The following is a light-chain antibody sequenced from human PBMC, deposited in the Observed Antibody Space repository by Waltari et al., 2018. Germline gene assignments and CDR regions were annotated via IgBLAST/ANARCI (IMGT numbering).Light chain of an antibody. CDR3: QQYGSLPWT. J-gene: IGKJ1*01. Sequence: IVLTQSPGTLSLSPVGRATLSCRASESVSVDYLAWYQQKPGQAPRLLIYDASTRATGVPDRFSGSGSGTDFTLTISRLEPEDFAVYYCQQYGSLPWTFGQGTKVAIK. CDR1: ESVSVDY. V-gene: IGKV3-20*01. CDR2: DAS.